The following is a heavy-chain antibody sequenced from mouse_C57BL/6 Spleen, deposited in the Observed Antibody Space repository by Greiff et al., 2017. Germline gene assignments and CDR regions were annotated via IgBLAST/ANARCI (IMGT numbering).Heavy chain of an antibody. CDR3: ASLGLGY. CDR1: GYAFSSSW. V-gene: IGHV1-82*01. CDR2: IYPGDGDT. D-gene: IGHD4-1*01. Sequence: QVQLQQSGPELVKPGASVQISCKASGYAFSSSWMNWVKQRPGKSLEWIGRIYPGDGDTNYNGKFKGKATLTADKSSSTAYMQLSSLTSEDSAVYFCASLGLGYWGQGTTLTVSS. J-gene: IGHJ2*01.